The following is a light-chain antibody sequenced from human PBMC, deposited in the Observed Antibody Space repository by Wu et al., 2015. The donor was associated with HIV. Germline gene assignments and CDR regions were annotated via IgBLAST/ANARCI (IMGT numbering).Light chain of an antibody. CDR3: QHYDHLPYI. CDR1: HDINNN. CDR2: GAS. V-gene: IGKV1-33*01. Sequence: DIQMTQSPPSLSASVGDRVTISCQASHDINNNLNWYQQKPGKAPRLLIYGASNLETGVPSKFSGSGSGRDFTFTISSLQPEDIATYYCQHYDHLPYIFGQGTRLEI. J-gene: IGKJ2*01.